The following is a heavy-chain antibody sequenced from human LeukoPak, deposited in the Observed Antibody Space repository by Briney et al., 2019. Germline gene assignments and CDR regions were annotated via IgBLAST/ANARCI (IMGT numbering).Heavy chain of an antibody. D-gene: IGHD3-10*01. Sequence: SETLSLTCTVSGYSISSGYYWGWIRQPPGKGLEWIGSIYHSGSTYYNPSLKSRVTISVDTSKNQFSLKLSSVTAADTAVYYCARGLWFGEKRFDYWGQGTLVTVSS. CDR3: ARGLWFGEKRFDY. CDR1: GYSISSGYY. J-gene: IGHJ4*02. CDR2: IYHSGST. V-gene: IGHV4-38-2*02.